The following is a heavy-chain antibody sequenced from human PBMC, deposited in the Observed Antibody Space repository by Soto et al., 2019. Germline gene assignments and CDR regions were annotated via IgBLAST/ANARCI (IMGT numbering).Heavy chain of an antibody. CDR1: GFTVTGNY. CDR2: IYKSGAT. D-gene: IGHD2-15*01. Sequence: GGSLRLSCAASGFTVTGNYMTWVRQAPGKGLEWVSLIYKSGATYYADSVKGRFTISRDKSLYLQMNSLRAEDTALYYCAKGPSHARWYFDYWGQGTLVTVSS. CDR3: AKGPSHARWYFDY. V-gene: IGHV3-53*05. J-gene: IGHJ4*02.